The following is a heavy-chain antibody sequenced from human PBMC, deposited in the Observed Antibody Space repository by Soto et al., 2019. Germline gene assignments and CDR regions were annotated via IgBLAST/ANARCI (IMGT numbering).Heavy chain of an antibody. J-gene: IGHJ6*02. CDR2: ISYDGSNK. Sequence: GGSLRLSCAASGFTFSSYAMHWVRQAPGKGLEWVAVISYDGSNKYYADSVKGRFTISRDNSKNTLYLQMNSLRAEDTAVYYCARQYYNWNYAGYYYYGMDVWGQGTTVTVSS. D-gene: IGHD1-7*01. CDR1: GFTFSSYA. V-gene: IGHV3-30-3*01. CDR3: ARQYYNWNYAGYYYYGMDV.